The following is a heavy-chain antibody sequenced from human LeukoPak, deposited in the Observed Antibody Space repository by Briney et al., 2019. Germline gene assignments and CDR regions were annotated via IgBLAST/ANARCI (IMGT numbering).Heavy chain of an antibody. CDR2: ISSSSSYI. J-gene: IGHJ4*02. CDR1: GFTFSSYS. D-gene: IGHD6-6*01. V-gene: IGHV3-21*01. Sequence: GGSLRLSCAASGFTFSSYSMNWVRQAPGKGLEWVSSISSSSSYIYYADSVKGRFTISRDNAKNSMYLQMNSLRAEDTAVYYCAREIAARGFDYWGQGTLVTVSS. CDR3: AREIAARGFDY.